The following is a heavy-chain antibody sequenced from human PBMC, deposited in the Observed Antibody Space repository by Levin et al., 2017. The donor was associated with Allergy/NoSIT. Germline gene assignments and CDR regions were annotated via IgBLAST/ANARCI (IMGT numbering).Heavy chain of an antibody. Sequence: GESLKISCAASGFTFSSYGMHWVRQAPGKGLEWVAVISYDGSNKYYADSVKGRFTISRDNSKNTLYLQMNSLRAEDTAVYYCAKDLGDYYLDYWGQGTLVTVSS. J-gene: IGHJ4*02. CDR3: AKDLGDYYLDY. CDR1: GFTFSSYG. CDR2: ISYDGSNK. V-gene: IGHV3-30*18. D-gene: IGHD2-21*02.